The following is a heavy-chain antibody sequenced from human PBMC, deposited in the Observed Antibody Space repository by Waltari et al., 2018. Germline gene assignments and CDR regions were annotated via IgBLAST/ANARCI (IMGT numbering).Heavy chain of an antibody. D-gene: IGHD3-10*01. CDR1: GYTFTSYA. CDR2: INAGNGNT. V-gene: IGHV1-3*01. Sequence: QVQLVQSGAEVKKPGASVKVSCKASGYTFTSYAMHWVRQAPGQRLEWMGWINAGNGNTKYSQKCQGRVTITRDTSASTAYMELSSLRSEDTAVYYCARGLLYYYGSGSYPDYWGQGTLVTVSS. CDR3: ARGLLYYYGSGSYPDY. J-gene: IGHJ4*02.